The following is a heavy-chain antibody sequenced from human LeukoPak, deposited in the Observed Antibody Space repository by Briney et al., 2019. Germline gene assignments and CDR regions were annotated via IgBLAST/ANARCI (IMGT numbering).Heavy chain of an antibody. J-gene: IGHJ4*02. Sequence: ASVKVSCKPSGHSFTAYYIHWVRQAPGQGLEWMGWMNPNSGNTGYAQKFQGRVTMTRNTSISTAYMELSSLRSEDTAVYYCARGRMAAAGIHYWGQGTLVTVSS. D-gene: IGHD6-13*01. CDR3: ARGRMAAAGIHY. CDR1: GHSFTAYY. CDR2: MNPNSGNT. V-gene: IGHV1-8*02.